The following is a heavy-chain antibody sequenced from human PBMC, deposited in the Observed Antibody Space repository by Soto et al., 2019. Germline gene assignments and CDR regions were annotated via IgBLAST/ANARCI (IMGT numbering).Heavy chain of an antibody. J-gene: IGHJ6*02. Sequence: PGGSLRLSCAASGFTFSSYWMSWVRQAPGKGLEWVANIKQDGSEKYYVDSVKGRFTISRDNAKNSLYLQMNSLRAEDTAVYYCARELGYSYGYGGYYYYGMDVWGQGTTVTVSS. CDR2: IKQDGSEK. CDR1: GFTFSSYW. V-gene: IGHV3-7*01. CDR3: ARELGYSYGYGGYYYYGMDV. D-gene: IGHD5-18*01.